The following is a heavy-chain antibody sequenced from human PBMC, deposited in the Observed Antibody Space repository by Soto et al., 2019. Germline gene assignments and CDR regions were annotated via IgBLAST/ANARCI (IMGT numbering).Heavy chain of an antibody. V-gene: IGHV3-11*06. CDR2: ISSSSSYT. J-gene: IGHJ5*02. CDR1: GFTFVNYS. CDR3: AGIPMVYAMGSCLDL. Sequence: GGSLRLSCAASGFTFVNYSMSWIRQAPGKGLEWVSYISSSSSYTNYADSVKGRFTISRDNAKNSLYLQMNSLRAEDTALYYCAGIPMVYAMGSCLDLWGQGTLVTVSS. D-gene: IGHD2-8*01.